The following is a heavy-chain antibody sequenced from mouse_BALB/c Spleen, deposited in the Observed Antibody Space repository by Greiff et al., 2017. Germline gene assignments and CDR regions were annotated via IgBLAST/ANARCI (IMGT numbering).Heavy chain of an antibody. CDR2: ISSGGST. D-gene: IGHD1-1*01. CDR3: ARGGYYGSSHHWYFDV. CDR1: GFTFSSYA. J-gene: IGHJ1*01. V-gene: IGHV5-6-5*01. Sequence: EVQGVESGGGLVQPGGSLKLSCAASGFTFSSYAMSWVRQTPEKRLEWVASISSGGSTYYPDSVKGRFTISRDNARNILYLQMSSLRSEDTAMYYCARGGYYGSSHHWYFDVWGAGTTVTVSS.